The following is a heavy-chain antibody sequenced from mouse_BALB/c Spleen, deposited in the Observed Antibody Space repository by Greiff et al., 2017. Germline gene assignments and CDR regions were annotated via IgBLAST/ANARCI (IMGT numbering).Heavy chain of an antibody. V-gene: IGHV1-4*01. J-gene: IGHJ4*01. CDR1: GYTFTSYT. Sequence: VQLQQSGAELARPGASVKMSCKASGYTFTSYTMHWVNQRPGQGLEWIGYINPSSGYTNYNQKFKDKATLTADKSSSTAYMQLSSLTSEDSAVYYCARSNYPDYAMDYWGQGTSVTVSA. CDR3: ARSNYPDYAMDY. CDR2: INPSSGYT. D-gene: IGHD1-3*01.